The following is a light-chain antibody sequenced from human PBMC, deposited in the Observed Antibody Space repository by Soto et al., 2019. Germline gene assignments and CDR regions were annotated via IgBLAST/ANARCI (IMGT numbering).Light chain of an antibody. Sequence: QSVLTQPPSASGTPGQRVTISCSGSSSNIASNSVNWYQQLPGTAPKLLIYSNIQRPSGVPARFSGSKSGTSASLAISGLQSEDEADYYCAAWDDSLNGRVFGGGTKVTAL. CDR2: SNI. J-gene: IGLJ2*01. CDR3: AAWDDSLNGRV. CDR1: SSNIASNS. V-gene: IGLV1-44*01.